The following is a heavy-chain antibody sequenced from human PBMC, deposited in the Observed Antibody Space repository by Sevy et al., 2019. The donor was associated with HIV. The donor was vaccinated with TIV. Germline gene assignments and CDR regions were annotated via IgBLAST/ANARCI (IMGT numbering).Heavy chain of an antibody. V-gene: IGHV1-2*02. CDR3: ARDPPRYYDSSGYQFSDY. CDR2: INPNSGGT. D-gene: IGHD3-22*01. Sequence: ASVKVSCKASGYTFTGYYTHWVRQAPGQGLEWMGWINPNSGGTNYAQKFQGRVTMTRDTSISTAYMELSRLRSDDTAVYYCARDPPRYYDSSGYQFSDYWGQGTLVTVSS. CDR1: GYTFTGYY. J-gene: IGHJ4*02.